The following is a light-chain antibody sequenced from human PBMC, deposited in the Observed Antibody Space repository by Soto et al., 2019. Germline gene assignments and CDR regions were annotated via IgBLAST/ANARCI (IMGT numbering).Light chain of an antibody. V-gene: IGKV1-5*03. Sequence: DIQMTQSPSTLSASVGDRVILTCRASQSISTWLAWYQQTPGKAPKLLIYKASSLQAGAPSRFNGSGSGTEFTLTISSLEPDDFATYDCQQYNYHPWTFGQGTKVDIK. CDR3: QQYNYHPWT. CDR1: QSISTW. J-gene: IGKJ1*01. CDR2: KAS.